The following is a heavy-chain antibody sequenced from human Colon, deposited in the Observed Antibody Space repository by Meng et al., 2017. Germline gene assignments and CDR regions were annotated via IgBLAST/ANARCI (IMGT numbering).Heavy chain of an antibody. D-gene: IGHD1-26*01. J-gene: IGHJ1*01. Sequence: QLQESGPGLEKPSETLSLSCTVSGASITKKNYYWVWIRQPPGKGLEWIGNIYYTEATYYNPSLKGRVTISLDTSKNQFSLNLNAVTAADTAVYYCVSRIGGSSETDFWGQGTLVTVSS. CDR3: VSRIGGSSETDF. V-gene: IGHV4-39*07. CDR2: IYYTEAT. CDR1: GASITKKNYY.